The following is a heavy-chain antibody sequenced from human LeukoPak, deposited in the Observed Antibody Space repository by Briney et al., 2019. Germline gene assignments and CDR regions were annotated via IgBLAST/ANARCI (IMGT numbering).Heavy chain of an antibody. J-gene: IGHJ4*02. Sequence: GRSLRLSCAASGFTFSDHFMIWIRQAPGKGLEWVSYISSGGITIYYADSVKGRFTISRDNAKNSLFLQMNSLRAEDTAVYYCARGERWLQLGSFDYWGQGNMVTVSP. CDR2: ISSGGITI. CDR3: ARGERWLQLGSFDY. V-gene: IGHV3-11*01. CDR1: GFTFSDHF. D-gene: IGHD5-24*01.